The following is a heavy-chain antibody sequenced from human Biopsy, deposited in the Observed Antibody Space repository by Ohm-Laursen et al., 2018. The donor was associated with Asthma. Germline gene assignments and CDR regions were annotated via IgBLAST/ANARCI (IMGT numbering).Heavy chain of an antibody. V-gene: IGHV4-59*01. Sequence: SGTLSLTCTVSGDSISNYHWSWIRQPPGQGLEWIGYVFYGGTTNYNPSVKSRVTITVDTSKNQFFLRLSSVTAADTAVYYCARGVVYGGDSYAEYFQHWGQGTLVTVSS. D-gene: IGHD4-23*01. CDR1: GDSISNYH. CDR3: ARGVVYGGDSYAEYFQH. CDR2: VFYGGTT. J-gene: IGHJ1*01.